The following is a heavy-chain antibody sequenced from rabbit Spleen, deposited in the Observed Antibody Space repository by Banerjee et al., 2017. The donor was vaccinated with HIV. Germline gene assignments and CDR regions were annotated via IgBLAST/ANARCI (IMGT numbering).Heavy chain of an antibody. CDR2: IDLVFGST. Sequence: QLKESGGGLVQPGGSLKLSCKASGFDFSSYYMSWVRQAPGKGLEWIGYIDLVFGSTYYANWVNGRFTISSHNAQNTLYLQLNSLTAADTATYFCVRGASASGYYNLWGPGDPGHRL. CDR1: GFDFSSYY. J-gene: IGHJ4*01. V-gene: IGHV1S7*01. CDR3: VRGASASGYYNL. D-gene: IGHD1-1*01.